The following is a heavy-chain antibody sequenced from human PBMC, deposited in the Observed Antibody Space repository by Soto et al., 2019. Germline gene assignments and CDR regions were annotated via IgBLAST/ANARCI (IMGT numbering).Heavy chain of an antibody. CDR3: ARDFERYCSGGSCYSKPYNWFDP. V-gene: IGHV1-18*01. CDR2: ISAYNGNT. D-gene: IGHD2-15*01. J-gene: IGHJ5*02. CDR1: GYTFTSYG. Sequence: ASVKVSCKASGYTFTSYGISWVRHAPGQGLEWMGWISAYNGNTNYAQKLQGRVAMTTDTSTSTAYMELRSLRSDDTAVYYCARDFERYCSGGSCYSKPYNWFDPWGQGTLVTVSS.